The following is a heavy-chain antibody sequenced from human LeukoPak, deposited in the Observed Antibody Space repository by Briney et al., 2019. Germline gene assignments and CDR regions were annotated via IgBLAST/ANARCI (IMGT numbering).Heavy chain of an antibody. Sequence: GASVKVSCKASGYTFTSYTMNWVRQAPGQGLGWVGWINTNTGKSTYAQGFTGRFVFSLDTSVSTTYLQINSLKAEDTAVYYCAQGGSEYAFWSVQRSNWFDPWGQGTLITVSS. J-gene: IGHJ5*02. V-gene: IGHV7-4-1*02. D-gene: IGHD3-3*01. CDR2: INTNTGKS. CDR3: AQGGSEYAFWSVQRSNWFDP. CDR1: GYTFTSYT.